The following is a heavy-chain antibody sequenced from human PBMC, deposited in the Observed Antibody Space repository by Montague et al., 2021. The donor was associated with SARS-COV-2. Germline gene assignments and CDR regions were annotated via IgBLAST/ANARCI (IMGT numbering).Heavy chain of an antibody. J-gene: IGHJ5*02. CDR1: GGSFSDYY. CDR2: INHSGST. D-gene: IGHD3-10*01. Sequence: SETLSLTCAVYGGSFSDYYWSWIRQPPGKGLEWIGEINHSGSTNYNPSLKSRVTISVDTSKNQFSLKLSSVTAADTAVYYCARGRKRITVVRGVIIDWFDPWGQGTLVTVSS. CDR3: ARGRKRITVVRGVIIDWFDP. V-gene: IGHV4-34*01.